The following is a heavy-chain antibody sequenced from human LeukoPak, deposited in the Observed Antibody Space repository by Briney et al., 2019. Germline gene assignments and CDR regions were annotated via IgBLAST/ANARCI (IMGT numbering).Heavy chain of an antibody. D-gene: IGHD6-13*01. J-gene: IGHJ4*02. CDR2: IYYSGST. CDR1: GGSISSYY. Sequence: SETLSLTCTVSGGSISSYYWSWIRQPPGKGLEWIEYIYYSGSTNYNPSLKSRVTISVDTSKNQFSLKLSSVTAADTAVYYCARGVAAAATPDYWGQGTLVTVSS. V-gene: IGHV4-59*01. CDR3: ARGVAAAATPDY.